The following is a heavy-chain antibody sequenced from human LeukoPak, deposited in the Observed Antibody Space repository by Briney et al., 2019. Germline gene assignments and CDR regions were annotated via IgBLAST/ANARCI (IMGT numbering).Heavy chain of an antibody. CDR1: GFTFSSYS. CDR2: ISSSSSTI. CDR3: ARDRIAARFPYYFDY. Sequence: PGGSLRLSCAASGFTFSSYSMNWVRQAPGKGLEWVSYISSSSSTIYYADSVKGRFTISRDNAKNSLYLQMNSLRAEDTAVYYCARDRIAARFPYYFDYWGQGTLVTVSS. V-gene: IGHV3-48*01. D-gene: IGHD6-6*01. J-gene: IGHJ4*02.